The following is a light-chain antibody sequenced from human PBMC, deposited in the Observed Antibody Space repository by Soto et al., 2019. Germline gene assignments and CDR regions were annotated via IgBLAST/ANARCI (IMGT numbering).Light chain of an antibody. J-gene: IGLJ2*01. Sequence: SALTQPPSASGSTGQSVTISCTGTSSDVGGYNYVSWYQQHPGKAPKLMISEVSKRPSGVPDRFSGSKSGNTASLTVSGLQAEDEADYYCSSFAGNNNLVFGGGTKLTVL. CDR2: EVS. V-gene: IGLV2-8*01. CDR3: SSFAGNNNLV. CDR1: SSDVGGYNY.